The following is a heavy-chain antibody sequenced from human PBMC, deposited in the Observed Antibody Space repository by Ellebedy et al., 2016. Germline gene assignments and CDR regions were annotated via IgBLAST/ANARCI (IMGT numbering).Heavy chain of an antibody. Sequence: SETLSLTXTVSGGSISSSSYYWGWIRQPPGKGLEWIGSIYYSGSTYYNPSLKSRVTISVDTSKNQFSLKLSSVTAADTAVYYCARFWAFKGYYFDYWGQGTLVTVSS. J-gene: IGHJ4*02. V-gene: IGHV4-39*01. CDR2: IYYSGST. D-gene: IGHD3-16*01. CDR3: ARFWAFKGYYFDY. CDR1: GGSISSSSYY.